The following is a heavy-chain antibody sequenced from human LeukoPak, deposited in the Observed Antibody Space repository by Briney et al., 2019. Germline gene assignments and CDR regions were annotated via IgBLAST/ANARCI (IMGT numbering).Heavy chain of an antibody. J-gene: IGHJ4*02. CDR2: IYSSGST. Sequence: GSLSLSCTVSGFTFSSYWMSWVRQPPGKGLEWIGYIYSSGSTNYNPSLKTRVTISVDTSKNQFSLKLSSVTAADTAVYYCARVYGNWEFDSWGQGTLVTVSS. D-gene: IGHD4-23*01. V-gene: IGHV4-59*01. CDR1: GFTFSSYW. CDR3: ARVYGNWEFDS.